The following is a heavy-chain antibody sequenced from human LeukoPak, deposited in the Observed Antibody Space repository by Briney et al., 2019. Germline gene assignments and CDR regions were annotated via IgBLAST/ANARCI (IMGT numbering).Heavy chain of an antibody. CDR3: ARCGWDLSYFDY. V-gene: IGHV3-64*01. J-gene: IGHJ4*02. D-gene: IGHD1-26*01. Sequence: GGSLSLSCTASGFTFSSFARDRVRQAPGKGLEYVSAINNNGGSTFYVNSVKGRFTISRDNSRNTLYLQMGSLRPEDMAVYYCARCGWDLSYFDYWGQGTLVTVSS. CDR1: GFTFSSFA. CDR2: INNNGGST.